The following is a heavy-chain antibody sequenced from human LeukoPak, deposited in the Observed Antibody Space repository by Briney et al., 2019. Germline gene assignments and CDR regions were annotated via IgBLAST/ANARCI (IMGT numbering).Heavy chain of an antibody. V-gene: IGHV4-61*01. CDR3: ARCYYYGSGSSRRDWFDP. D-gene: IGHD3-10*01. CDR1: GGSVSSGSYY. CDR2: IYYSGST. J-gene: IGHJ5*02. Sequence: PSETLSLTCTVSGGSVSSGSYYWSWIRQPPGKGLEWIGYIYYSGSTNYNPSLKSRVTISVDTSKNQFSLKLSSVTAADTAVYYCARCYYYGSGSSRRDWFDPWGQRTLVTVSS.